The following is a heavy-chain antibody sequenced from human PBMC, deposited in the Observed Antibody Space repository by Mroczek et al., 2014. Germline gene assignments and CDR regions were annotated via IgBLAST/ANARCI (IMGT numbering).Heavy chain of an antibody. CDR1: GGSISSYY. D-gene: IGHD6-13*01. Sequence: QVQLQQWGPGLVKPSETLSLTCTVSGGSISSYYWSWIRQPAGKGLEWIGRIYTSGSTNYNPSLKSRVTMSVDTSKNQFSLKLSSVTAADTAVYYCAREIAAAGTGENYYYYGMDVWGQGTTVTVSS. V-gene: IGHV4-4*07. CDR2: IYTSGST. CDR3: AREIAAAGTGENYYYYGMDV. J-gene: IGHJ6*02.